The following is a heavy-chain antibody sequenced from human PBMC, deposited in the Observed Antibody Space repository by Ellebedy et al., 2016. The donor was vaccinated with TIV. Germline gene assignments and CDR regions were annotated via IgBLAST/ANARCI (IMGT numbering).Heavy chain of an antibody. J-gene: IGHJ4*02. D-gene: IGHD2-15*01. Sequence: SVKVSXXASGFTFTSSAVQWVRQARGQRLEWIGWIVVGSGNTNYAQKFQERVTITRDMSTSTAYMELSSLRSEDTAVYYCAADPEPCSGGSCYPQEFSFDYWGQGTLVTVSS. CDR2: IVVGSGNT. CDR3: AADPEPCSGGSCYPQEFSFDY. V-gene: IGHV1-58*01. CDR1: GFTFTSSA.